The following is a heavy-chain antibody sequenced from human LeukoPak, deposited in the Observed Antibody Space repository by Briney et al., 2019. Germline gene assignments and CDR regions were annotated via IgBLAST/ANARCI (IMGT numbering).Heavy chain of an antibody. V-gene: IGHV1-2*02. CDR2: INPNSGGT. Sequence: EASVKVSCKASGYTFTGYYMHWVRQATGQGLEWMGWINPNSGGTNYAQKFQGRVTMTRDTSISTAYMELSRLRSDDTAVYYCARDIRRGYSSGFDYWGQGTLVTVPS. J-gene: IGHJ4*02. D-gene: IGHD6-19*01. CDR3: ARDIRRGYSSGFDY. CDR1: GYTFTGYY.